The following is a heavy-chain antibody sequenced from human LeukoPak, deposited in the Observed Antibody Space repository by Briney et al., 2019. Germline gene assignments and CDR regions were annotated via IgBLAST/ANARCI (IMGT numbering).Heavy chain of an antibody. J-gene: IGHJ5*02. CDR1: GGSISSYY. V-gene: IGHV4-59*01. CDR2: IYYSGST. Sequence: SETLSLTCTVSGGSISSYYWSWIRQPPGKGLEWIGYIYYSGSTNYNPSLKSRVTISVDTSKNQFSLKLSSVTAADTAVYYCARGGSGYANTWFDPWGQGTLVTVSS. CDR3: ARGGSGYANTWFDP. D-gene: IGHD5-12*01.